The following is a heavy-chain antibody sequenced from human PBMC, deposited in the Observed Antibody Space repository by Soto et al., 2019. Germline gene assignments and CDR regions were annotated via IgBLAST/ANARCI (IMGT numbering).Heavy chain of an antibody. J-gene: IGHJ4*02. CDR1: GYTFTSYY. Sequence: QVQLVQSGAEVKKPGASVKVSCKASGYTFTSYYMHWVREAPGQGLEWMGIINPSGGSTSYAQKFQGRVTMTRDTSTSTVYMELSSLRSEDTAVYYCARADVPYSGSYYYFVWGQGTLVTVSS. V-gene: IGHV1-46*01. CDR3: ARADVPYSGSYYYFV. D-gene: IGHD1-26*01. CDR2: INPSGGST.